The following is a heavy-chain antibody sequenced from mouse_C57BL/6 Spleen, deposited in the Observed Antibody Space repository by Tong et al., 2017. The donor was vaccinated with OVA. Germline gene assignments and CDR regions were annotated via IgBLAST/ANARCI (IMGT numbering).Heavy chain of an antibody. CDR1: GYTFTSYW. Sequence: VQLQESGAELAKPGASVKLSCKDSGYTFTSYWMHWVKQRPGQGLEWIGYINPSSGYTKYNQKFKDKATLTADKSSSTAYMQLRRRTYEDSAVYYCARSVYDYYYAMDEWGQGTSVTVSS. D-gene: IGHD2-4*01. V-gene: IGHV1-7*01. CDR3: ARSVYDYYYAMDE. CDR2: INPSSGYT. J-gene: IGHJ4*01.